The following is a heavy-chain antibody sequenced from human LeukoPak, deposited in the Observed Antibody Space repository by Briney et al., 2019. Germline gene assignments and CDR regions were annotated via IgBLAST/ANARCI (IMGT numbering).Heavy chain of an antibody. Sequence: SETLSLTCTVSGYSVASAYYWNWVRQPPGKGLEWIGGIHHSGITYYNPSLKSRVTLSVDTSKNEVSLTLRSVTAADTAVYYCVRERGYYGDSLWGRGTLVIVSS. D-gene: IGHD4-17*01. J-gene: IGHJ4*02. CDR2: IHHSGIT. CDR1: GYSVASAYY. V-gene: IGHV4-38-2*02. CDR3: VRERGYYGDSL.